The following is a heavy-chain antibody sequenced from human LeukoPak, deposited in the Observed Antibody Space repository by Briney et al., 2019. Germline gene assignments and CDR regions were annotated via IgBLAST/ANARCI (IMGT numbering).Heavy chain of an antibody. CDR3: ARQCSRSWCYFDY. CDR2: IYYSGST. J-gene: IGHJ4*02. Sequence: PSETLSLTCTVSGGSISSSSYYWGWIRQPPGKGLEWIGSIYYSGSTYYNPSLKSRVTISVDTSKNQFSLKLSSVTAADTAVYYCARQCSRSWCYFDYWGQGTLVTVSS. CDR1: GGSISSSSYY. V-gene: IGHV4-39*01. D-gene: IGHD6-13*01.